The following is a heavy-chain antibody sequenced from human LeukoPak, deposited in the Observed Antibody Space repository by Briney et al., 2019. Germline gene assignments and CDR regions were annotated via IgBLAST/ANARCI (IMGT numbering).Heavy chain of an antibody. Sequence: KPSETLSLTCTVSGGSINGYSWTWIRQPPGKGLEWIGYMYYSGSTNYNPSLKSRVTISVDTSKNQFSLKLMSVTAADTAVYYCARAGQCGGDCYSLDYWGQGTLVTVSS. V-gene: IGHV4-59*01. CDR1: GGSINGYS. CDR3: ARAGQCGGDCYSLDY. D-gene: IGHD2-21*02. CDR2: MYYSGST. J-gene: IGHJ4*02.